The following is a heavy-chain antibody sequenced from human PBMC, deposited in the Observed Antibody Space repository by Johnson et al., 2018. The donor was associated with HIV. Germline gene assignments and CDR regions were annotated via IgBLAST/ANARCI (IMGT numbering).Heavy chain of an antibody. J-gene: IGHJ3*02. V-gene: IGHV3-66*02. CDR1: GFTVSSNY. CDR3: ARDPAIRWSEWDSSGYYSPDAFDI. CDR2: IYSGGST. Sequence: ESGGGLVQPGGSLKLSCAASGFTVSSNYMSWVRQAPGKGLEWVSVIYSGGSTYYADSVKGRFTISRDNSKNTLYLKMNSLRAEDTAVYYCARDPAIRWSEWDSSGYYSPDAFDIWGQGTMVTVSS. D-gene: IGHD3-22*01.